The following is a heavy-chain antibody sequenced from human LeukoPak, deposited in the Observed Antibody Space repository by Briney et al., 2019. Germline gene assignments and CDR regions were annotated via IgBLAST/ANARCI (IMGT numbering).Heavy chain of an antibody. J-gene: IGHJ6*02. CDR2: ISWNSGSI. V-gene: IGHV3-9*01. D-gene: IGHD6-25*01. CDR3: AKSWVKQRPQTYYYYGMDV. Sequence: PGRSLRLSCAASGFTFDNYAMHWVRQAPGKGLEWVSGISWNSGSIGYADSVKGRFTISRDNAKNSLYLQLNSLRAEDTALYYSAKSWVKQRPQTYYYYGMDVWGQGTTVTVSS. CDR1: GFTFDNYA.